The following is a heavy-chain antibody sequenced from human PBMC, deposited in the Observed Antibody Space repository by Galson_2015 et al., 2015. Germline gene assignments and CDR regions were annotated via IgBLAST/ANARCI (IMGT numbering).Heavy chain of an antibody. CDR1: GFTFSSYG. V-gene: IGHV3-74*01. Sequence: SLRLSCAASGFTFSSYGMHWVRQAPGKGLVWVSRINSDGSSTSYADSVKGRFTISGDNAKNTLYLQMNSLRAEDTAVYYCARLSGSYLSDAFDIWGQGTMVTVSS. D-gene: IGHD1-26*01. CDR3: ARLSGSYLSDAFDI. CDR2: INSDGSST. J-gene: IGHJ3*02.